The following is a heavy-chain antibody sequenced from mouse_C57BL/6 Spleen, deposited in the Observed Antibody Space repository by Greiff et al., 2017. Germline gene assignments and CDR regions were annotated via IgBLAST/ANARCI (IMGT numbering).Heavy chain of an antibody. CDR3: ARGPIYDGYYAWYFDV. V-gene: IGHV1-9*01. CDR1: GYTFTGYW. Sequence: QVQLKESGAELMKPGASVKLSCKATGYTFTGYWIEWVKQRPGHGLEWIGEILPGSGSTNYNEKFKGKATFTADKSSNTAYMQLSSLTTEDSAIYYCARGPIYDGYYAWYFDVWGTGTTVTVSS. CDR2: ILPGSGST. D-gene: IGHD2-3*01. J-gene: IGHJ1*03.